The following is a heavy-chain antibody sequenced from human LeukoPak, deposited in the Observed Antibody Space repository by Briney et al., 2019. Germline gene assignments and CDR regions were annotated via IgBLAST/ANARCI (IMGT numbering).Heavy chain of an antibody. CDR2: ISSSSRYI. V-gene: IGHV3-21*06. J-gene: IGHJ4*02. CDR3: ARDQEPKMRLGYCRGGSCYPDY. CDR1: GFTFSSYS. D-gene: IGHD2-15*01. Sequence: GGSLRLSCEASGFTFSSYSMNWVRQAPGKGLEWVSAISSSSRYIFYADSVKGRFTISRDNANVLYLQMNSLGAEDTAVYYCARDQEPKMRLGYCRGGSCYPDYWGQGTLVTVSS.